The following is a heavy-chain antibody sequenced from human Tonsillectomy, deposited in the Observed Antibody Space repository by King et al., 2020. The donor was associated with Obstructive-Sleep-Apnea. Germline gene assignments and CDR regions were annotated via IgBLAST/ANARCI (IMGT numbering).Heavy chain of an antibody. Sequence: VPLQESGPGLVKPSQTLSLTCNVSSGSISSVLHYWSWIRQHPGKGLEWIGYIYYSGSTFYNPSLKSRLSMSIDTSKNQFSLRLSSVTAADTAVYYCARVYESYGGTSGGYYFDYWGRGPLVTVSS. D-gene: IGHD4-23*01. CDR2: IYYSGST. J-gene: IGHJ4*02. CDR3: ARVYESYGGTSGGYYFDY. V-gene: IGHV4-31*03. CDR1: SGSISSVLHY.